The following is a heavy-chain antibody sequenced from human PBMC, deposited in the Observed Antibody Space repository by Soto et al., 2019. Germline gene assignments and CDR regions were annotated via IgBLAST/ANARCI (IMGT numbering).Heavy chain of an antibody. V-gene: IGHV1-18*01. CDR1: GYTFTRSG. CDR2: ISTYNGDT. Sequence: GASVKVSRTASGYTFTRSGISWVRQAPGQGLEWMGWISTYNGDTNYAQTFQGRVTMTTDTSTSTVHMEVRSLRSDDTAAYYCAREGVAPYYYYGMDVWGQGTPVTVSS. CDR3: AREGVAPYYYYGMDV. J-gene: IGHJ6*02. D-gene: IGHD5-12*01.